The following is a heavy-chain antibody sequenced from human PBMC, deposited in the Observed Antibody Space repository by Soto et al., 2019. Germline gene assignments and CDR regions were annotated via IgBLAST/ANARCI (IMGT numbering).Heavy chain of an antibody. Sequence: GGSLRLSCEVFGFTFSDFYMSWIRQSPGKGLEWLSYISPKSNYKQYAESVKGRHTISRDNAKNSLSLQMNSLRVEDTAVYYCVRGGGGGQFDSWGQGTLVTVSS. CDR2: ISPKSNYK. CDR1: GFTFSDFY. V-gene: IGHV3-11*06. D-gene: IGHD2-21*01. CDR3: VRGGGGGQFDS. J-gene: IGHJ4*02.